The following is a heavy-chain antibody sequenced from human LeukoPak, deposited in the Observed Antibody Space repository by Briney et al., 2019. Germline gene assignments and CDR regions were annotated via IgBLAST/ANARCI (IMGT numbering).Heavy chain of an antibody. J-gene: IGHJ4*02. V-gene: IGHV3-7*03. CDR2: IKQDGSEK. CDR1: GFTFSSYT. Sequence: GGSLRLSCAASGFTFSSYTMSWVRQAPGKGLEWVANIKQDGSEKYYVDSVKGRLTISRDNAKNSLYLQMNSLRAEDTAVYYCARRGVQPADYWGQGTLVTVSS. CDR3: ARRGVQPADY.